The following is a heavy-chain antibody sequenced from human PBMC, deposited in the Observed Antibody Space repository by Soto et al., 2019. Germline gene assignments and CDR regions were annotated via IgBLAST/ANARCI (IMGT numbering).Heavy chain of an antibody. CDR2: ITSDGSDK. V-gene: IGHV3-30*03. CDR1: GFTFSNYA. CDR3: STDNPAVHY. Sequence: QVQLVESGGGVVQPGRSLRLSCAASGFTFSNYAMHWVRQAPGKGREWVAIITSDGSDKYYADSVTGRFTISREDSKNTLYLQMNSFTPKDTAVYYCSTDNPAVHYWGQGTLVTVSS. J-gene: IGHJ4*02. D-gene: IGHD1-20*01.